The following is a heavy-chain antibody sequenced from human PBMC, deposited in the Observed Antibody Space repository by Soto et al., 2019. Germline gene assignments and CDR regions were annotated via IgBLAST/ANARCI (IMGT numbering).Heavy chain of an antibody. CDR1: GGSISSYY. J-gene: IGHJ5*02. V-gene: IGHV4-59*01. CDR2: IYYSGST. Sequence: QVQLQESGPGLVKPSETLSLTCTVSGGSISSYYWSWIRQPPGKGLEWIGCIYYSGSTNYNPSLKSRVTISVDTSKNQFSLKLSSVTAADTAVYYCASGGVDTAMVTGWFDPGGQGTLVTVSS. D-gene: IGHD5-18*01. CDR3: ASGGVDTAMVTGWFDP.